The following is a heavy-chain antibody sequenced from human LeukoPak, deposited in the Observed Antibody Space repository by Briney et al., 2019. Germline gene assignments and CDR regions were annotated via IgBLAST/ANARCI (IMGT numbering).Heavy chain of an antibody. D-gene: IGHD2-2*01. CDR3: ATVDDQLLPYNWFDP. V-gene: IGHV3-23*01. J-gene: IGHJ5*02. CDR1: QFKFNNYG. CDR2: ITGSGGRT. Sequence: GGSLRLSCATSQFKFNNYGMTWVRQAPGKGLEWVSSITGSGGRTQYADSVQGRFTISRDNSKNTLYLQMNSLRAEDTAVYYCATVDDQLLPYNWFDPWGQGTLVTVSS.